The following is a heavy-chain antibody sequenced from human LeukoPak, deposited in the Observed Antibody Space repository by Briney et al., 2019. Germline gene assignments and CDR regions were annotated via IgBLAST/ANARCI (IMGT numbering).Heavy chain of an antibody. CDR3: AGLRKITIFGVVILNAFDI. D-gene: IGHD3-3*01. J-gene: IGHJ3*02. CDR1: GGSFSGCY. V-gene: IGHV4-34*01. Sequence: AETLSLTCAVYGGSFSGCYWSWIRQPPGKGLEWIGEINHSGSTNYNPSLKSRVTISVDTSKNKFSLKLSSVTAADTAVYYCAGLRKITIFGVVILNAFDIWGQGTMVTVSS. CDR2: INHSGST.